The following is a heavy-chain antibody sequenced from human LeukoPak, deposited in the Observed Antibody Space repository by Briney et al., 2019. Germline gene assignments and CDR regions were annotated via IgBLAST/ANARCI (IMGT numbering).Heavy chain of an antibody. V-gene: IGHV3-23*01. CDR1: GFTFTTFA. D-gene: IGHD1-1*01. CDR3: AKKRYEHRTTSPGYLDA. CDR2: ISGSGYTT. Sequence: AGSLRLSCAASGFTFTTFAMNWARQAPGKGLQWVSLISGSGYTTHYADSVKGRFTISRDNFKNTLYLQMNSLRAEDTAVYYCAKKRYEHRTTSPGYLDAWGQGTTVTVSS. J-gene: IGHJ6*02.